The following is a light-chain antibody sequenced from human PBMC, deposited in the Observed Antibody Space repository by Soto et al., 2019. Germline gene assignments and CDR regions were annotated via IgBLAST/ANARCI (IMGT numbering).Light chain of an antibody. CDR2: EVN. Sequence: QSALTQPPSASGSPGQSVAISCTGTSSDVGGYNYVSWYQQHPGKAPKLMIYEVNKRPSGVSNRFSGSKSGNTASLTISGLQAEDEADYYCSSYTTNITPVVFGGGTKVTVL. J-gene: IGLJ2*01. CDR1: SSDVGGYNY. CDR3: SSYTTNITPVV. V-gene: IGLV2-14*01.